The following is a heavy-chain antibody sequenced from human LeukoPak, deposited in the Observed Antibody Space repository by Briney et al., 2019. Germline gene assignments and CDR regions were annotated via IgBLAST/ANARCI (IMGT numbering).Heavy chain of an antibody. J-gene: IGHJ4*02. V-gene: IGHV6-1*01. CDR3: ARSYSSSWYDELGVDY. D-gene: IGHD6-13*01. CDR1: GDSVSSNSAA. Sequence: SQTLSLTCAISGDSVSSNSAAWNWIRQSPSRGLEWLGRTYYRSKWYNDYAVSVKSRITINPDTSKSQFSLQLNSVTPEDTAVYYCARSYSSSWYDELGVDYWGQGTLVTVSS. CDR2: TYYRSKWYN.